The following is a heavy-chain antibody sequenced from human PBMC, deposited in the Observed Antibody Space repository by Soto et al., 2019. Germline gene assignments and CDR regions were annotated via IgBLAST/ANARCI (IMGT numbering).Heavy chain of an antibody. D-gene: IGHD1-1*01. CDR1: GFTFSSYG. J-gene: IGHJ3*02. Sequence: GGSLRLSCAASGFTFSSYGMHWVRQAPGKGLEWVAVISYDGSNKYYADSVKGRFTISRDNSKNTLYLQMNSLRAEDTAVYYCAKDRVGYNWNDGDAFDIWGQGTMVTVSS. CDR3: AKDRVGYNWNDGDAFDI. CDR2: ISYDGSNK. V-gene: IGHV3-30*18.